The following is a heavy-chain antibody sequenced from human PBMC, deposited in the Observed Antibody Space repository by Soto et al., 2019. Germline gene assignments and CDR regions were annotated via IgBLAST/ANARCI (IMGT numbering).Heavy chain of an antibody. CDR1: GFSFSDYS. J-gene: IGHJ6*02. D-gene: IGHD6-6*01. V-gene: IGHV3-48*02. Sequence: GGSLRLSCAASGFSFSDYSMNWVRQAPGKGLEWLSYISRSGSLNYYADSEKGRFTISRDNAKNSLYLEMNSVRDEDTAMYYCAXDLEYSSSWYYYYGLDVWGHGTTVTVSS. CDR2: ISRSGSLN. CDR3: AXDLEYSSSWYYYYGLDV.